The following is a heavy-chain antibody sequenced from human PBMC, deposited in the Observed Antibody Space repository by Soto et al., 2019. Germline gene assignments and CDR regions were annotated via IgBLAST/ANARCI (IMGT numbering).Heavy chain of an antibody. D-gene: IGHD3-22*01. V-gene: IGHV4-59*01. CDR2: IYYSGST. CDR1: GGSISSYY. J-gene: IGHJ6*02. CDR3: ARKSFYYDSSGSLYYYGMDV. Sequence: SETLSLTCTVSGGSISSYYWSWIRQPPGKRLEWIGYIYYSGSTNYNPSLKSRVTISVDTSKNQFSLKLSSVTAADTAVYYCARKSFYYDSSGSLYYYGMDVWGQGTTVTVSS.